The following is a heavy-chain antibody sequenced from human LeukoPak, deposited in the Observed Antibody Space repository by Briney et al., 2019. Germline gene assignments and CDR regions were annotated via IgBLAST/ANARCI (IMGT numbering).Heavy chain of an antibody. CDR2: MSDDGTKK. CDR3: AREGTYYIASGNYQGYYFDY. CDR1: EFAFSNYA. Sequence: PGGSLRLSCAASEFAFSNYAIHWVRQAPGKGLEWVTVMSDDGTKKDYTDYVKGRFTISRDNSKNTVYLQMSSLRPEDTAVYYCAREGTYYIASGNYQGYYFDYWGQGTLVTVSS. V-gene: IGHV3-30*04. J-gene: IGHJ4*02. D-gene: IGHD3-10*01.